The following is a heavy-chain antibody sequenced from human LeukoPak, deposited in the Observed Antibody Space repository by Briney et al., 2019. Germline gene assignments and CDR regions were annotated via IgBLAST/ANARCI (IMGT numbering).Heavy chain of an antibody. D-gene: IGHD3-22*01. CDR3: ARVDSSGYYSYYFDY. J-gene: IGHJ4*02. Sequence: SETLSLTCTASGGSISSYYWSWIRQPPGKGLEWIGYIYYSGSTNYNPSLKSRVTISVDTSKNQFSLKLSSVTAADTAVYYCARVDSSGYYSYYFDYWGQGTLVTVSS. CDR1: GGSISSYY. CDR2: IYYSGST. V-gene: IGHV4-59*01.